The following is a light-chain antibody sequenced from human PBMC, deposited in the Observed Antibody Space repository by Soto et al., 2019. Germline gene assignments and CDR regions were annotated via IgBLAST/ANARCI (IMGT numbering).Light chain of an antibody. Sequence: EMILTQSPDTLSLSPGERATLSCRASQTGDSQYLAWYQQRPGQAPRLLIYGASNRATGIPDRFSGGGSGTDFTLTISSLEPEDFTLYYCQQYVTSAITFGQGTRLEIK. CDR3: QQYVTSAIT. CDR1: QTGDSQY. CDR2: GAS. J-gene: IGKJ5*01. V-gene: IGKV3-20*01.